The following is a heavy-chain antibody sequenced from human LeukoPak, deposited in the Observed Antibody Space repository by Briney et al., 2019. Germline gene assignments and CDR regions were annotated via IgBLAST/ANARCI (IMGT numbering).Heavy chain of an antibody. V-gene: IGHV3-33*01. CDR3: ARDLGSYGAERYYYDSSGYYPSSSFDY. D-gene: IGHD3-22*01. J-gene: IGHJ4*02. CDR1: GFTFSSYG. Sequence: GGSLRLSCAASGFTFSSYGMHWVRQARGKGLEWVAVIWYDGSNKYYADSVKGRFTISRDNSKNTLYLQMNSLRAEDTAVYYCARDLGSYGAERYYYDSSGYYPSSSFDYWGQGTLVTVSS. CDR2: IWYDGSNK.